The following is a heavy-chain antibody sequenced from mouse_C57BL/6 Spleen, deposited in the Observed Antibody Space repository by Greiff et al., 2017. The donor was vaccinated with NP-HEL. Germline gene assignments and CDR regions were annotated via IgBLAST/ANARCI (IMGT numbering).Heavy chain of an antibody. D-gene: IGHD4-1*01. CDR3: ALTGTLYYFDY. J-gene: IGHJ2*01. CDR1: GYTFTSYW. V-gene: IGHV1-50*01. Sequence: QVQLQQSGAELVKPGASVKLSCKASGYTFTSYWMQWVKQRPGQGLEWIGEIDPSDSYTNYNQKFKGKATLTVDTSSSTAYMQLSSLTSEDSAVYYCALTGTLYYFDYWGQGTTLTVSS. CDR2: IDPSDSYT.